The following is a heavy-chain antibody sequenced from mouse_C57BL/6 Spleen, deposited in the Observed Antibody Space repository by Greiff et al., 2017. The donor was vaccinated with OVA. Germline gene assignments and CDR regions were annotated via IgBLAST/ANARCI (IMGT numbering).Heavy chain of an antibody. CDR2: IWSGGST. CDR1: GFSLTSYG. Sequence: VKVVESGPGLVQPSQSLSITCTVSGFSLTSYGVHWVRQSPGKGLEWLGVIWSGGSTDYNAAFISRLSISKDNSKSQVFFKMNSLQADDAAIYYCASYSNPYWYFDVWGTGTTVTVSS. J-gene: IGHJ1*03. V-gene: IGHV2-2*01. D-gene: IGHD2-5*01. CDR3: ASYSNPYWYFDV.